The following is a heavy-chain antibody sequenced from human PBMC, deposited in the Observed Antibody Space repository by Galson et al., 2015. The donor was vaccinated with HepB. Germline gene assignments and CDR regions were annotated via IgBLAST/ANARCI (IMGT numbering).Heavy chain of an antibody. V-gene: IGHV1-46*01. Sequence: KVSCKASGYTFTSYYMHWVRQAPGQGLEWMGIINPSAGTTSYAQKFQGRVTMTRDTSTSTVYMELSSLRSEDTAVYYCARDRTLYCSGGSCYQAFDYWGQGTLVTVSS. D-gene: IGHD2-15*01. CDR3: ARDRTLYCSGGSCYQAFDY. CDR2: INPSAGTT. CDR1: GYTFTSYY. J-gene: IGHJ4*02.